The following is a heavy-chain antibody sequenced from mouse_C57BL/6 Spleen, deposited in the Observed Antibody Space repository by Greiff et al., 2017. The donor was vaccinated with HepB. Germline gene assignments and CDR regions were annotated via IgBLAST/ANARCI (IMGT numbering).Heavy chain of an antibody. CDR2: ISYDGSN. J-gene: IGHJ2*01. D-gene: IGHD2-3*01. CDR3: ARGGIYDGYLYFDY. CDR1: GYSITSGYY. V-gene: IGHV3-6*01. Sequence: VQLKESGPGLVKPSQSLSLTCSVTGYSITSGYYWNWIRQFPGNKLEWMGYISYDGSNNYNPSLKNRISITRDTSKNQFFLKLNSVTTEDTATYYCARGGIYDGYLYFDYWGQGTTLTVSS.